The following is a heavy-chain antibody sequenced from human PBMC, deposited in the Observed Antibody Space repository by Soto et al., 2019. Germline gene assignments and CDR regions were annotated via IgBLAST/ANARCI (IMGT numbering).Heavy chain of an antibody. CDR3: ARDQVRLFDY. CDR1: GFIFSNYW. J-gene: IGHJ4*02. CDR2: IKQDGSEK. Sequence: EVPLVESGGGWVQPGGSLRLSCAASGFIFSNYWMSWVRQAPGKGLEWVATIKQDGSEKYYVDSVKGRFTISRDNSKNSLYLQMNSLRAEDTAVYFCARDQVRLFDYWGQGTLVTVSS. V-gene: IGHV3-7*01.